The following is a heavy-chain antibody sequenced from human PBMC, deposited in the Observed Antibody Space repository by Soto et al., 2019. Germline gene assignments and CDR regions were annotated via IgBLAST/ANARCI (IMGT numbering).Heavy chain of an antibody. CDR2: IYYSGST. D-gene: IGHD5-18*01. CDR1: GGSISSYY. CDR3: SRDXGYSYGLYYYYGMDV. V-gene: IGHV4-59*01. J-gene: IGHJ6*02. Sequence: PSGTLSLTFTVSGGSISSYYWSWIRQPPGKGLEWIGYIYYSGSTNYNPSLKSRVTISVDTSKNQFSLKLSSVTAADTAVYYCSRDXGYSYGLYYYYGMDVWGQGTTVTVSS.